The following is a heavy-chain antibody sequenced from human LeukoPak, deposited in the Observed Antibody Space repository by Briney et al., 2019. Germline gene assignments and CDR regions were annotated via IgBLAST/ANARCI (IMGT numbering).Heavy chain of an antibody. CDR1: GGSISSGDYY. D-gene: IGHD6-19*01. Sequence: SETLSLTCTVSGGSISSGDYYWSWIRQPPGKGLEWIGYIYYSGSTYYNPSLKSRVTISVDTSKNQFSLKLSSVTAADTAVYYCASGIAVADNFDYWGQGTLVTVSS. J-gene: IGHJ4*02. V-gene: IGHV4-30-4*01. CDR3: ASGIAVADNFDY. CDR2: IYYSGST.